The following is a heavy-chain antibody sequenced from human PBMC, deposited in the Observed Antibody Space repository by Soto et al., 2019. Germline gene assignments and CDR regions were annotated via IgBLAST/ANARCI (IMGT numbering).Heavy chain of an antibody. CDR2: IWYDGSNK. D-gene: IGHD3-22*01. CDR3: ARDAYDSSSYTHYYYYGMDV. J-gene: IGHJ6*02. CDR1: GFTFSSYG. V-gene: IGHV3-33*01. Sequence: PGGSLRLSCAASGFTFSSYGRHWVRQAPGKGLEWVAVIWYDGSNKYYADSVKGRFTISRDNSKNTLYLQMNSLRAEDTAVYYCARDAYDSSSYTHYYYYGMDVWGQGTTVTVSS.